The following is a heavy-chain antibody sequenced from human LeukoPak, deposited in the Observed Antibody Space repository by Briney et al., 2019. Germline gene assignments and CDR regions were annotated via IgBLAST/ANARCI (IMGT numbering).Heavy chain of an antibody. V-gene: IGHV1-8*01. Sequence: ASVKVSCKTSGYTFASSYDLHWVRQATGQGLEWMGWMNPNSGNTGYAQKFQGRLTMARNTSTSTAYMELRSLRSEDTAVYYCARERGRRGTFGVALIGTRRAYYFDFWGQGTPVTVSS. CDR3: ARERGRRGTFGVALIGTRRAYYFDF. CDR1: GYTFASSYD. J-gene: IGHJ4*02. CDR2: MNPNSGNT. D-gene: IGHD3-3*01.